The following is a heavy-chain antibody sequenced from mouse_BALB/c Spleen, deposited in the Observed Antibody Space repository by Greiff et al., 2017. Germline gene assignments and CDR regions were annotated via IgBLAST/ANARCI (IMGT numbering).Heavy chain of an antibody. CDR2: INPGSGGT. V-gene: IGHV1-54*01. CDR1: GYAFTNYL. J-gene: IGHJ2*01. D-gene: IGHD2-3*01. CDR3: ARSGDDGYSLDY. Sequence: QVQLKQSGAELVRPGTSVKVSCKASGYAFTNYLIEWVKQRPGQGLEWIGVINPGSGGTNYNEKFKGKATLTADKSSSTAYMQLSSLTSDDSAVYFCARSGDDGYSLDYWGQGTTLTVSS.